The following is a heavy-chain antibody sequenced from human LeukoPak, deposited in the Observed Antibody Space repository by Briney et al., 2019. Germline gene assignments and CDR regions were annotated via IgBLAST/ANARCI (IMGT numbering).Heavy chain of an antibody. D-gene: IGHD2-2*01. V-gene: IGHV1-2*02. CDR2: INPNSGGT. J-gene: IGHJ4*02. Sequence: GASVKASCKASGYTFTSYYMHWVRQAPGQGLEWMGWINPNSGGTNYAQKFQGRVTMTRDTSISTAYMELSRLRSDDTAVYYCARDPGPGEGASDTGTSSGNDYWGQGTLVTVSS. CDR3: ARDPGPGEGASDTGTSSGNDY. CDR1: GYTFTSYY.